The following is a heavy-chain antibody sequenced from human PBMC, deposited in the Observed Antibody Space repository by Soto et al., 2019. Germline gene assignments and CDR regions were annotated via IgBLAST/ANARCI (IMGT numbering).Heavy chain of an antibody. CDR3: ARIYRGYDSVDY. CDR1: GGSISSSNW. V-gene: IGHV4-4*02. CDR2: IYHSGST. D-gene: IGHD5-12*01. J-gene: IGHJ4*02. Sequence: QVQLQESGPGLVKPSGTLSLTCAVSGGSISSSNWWSWVRQPPGKGLEWIGAIYHSGSTNYNPSLKRRFTISVDKSRNEFSLKLSSVTAADTAVYYCARIYRGYDSVDYWGQGTLVTVSS.